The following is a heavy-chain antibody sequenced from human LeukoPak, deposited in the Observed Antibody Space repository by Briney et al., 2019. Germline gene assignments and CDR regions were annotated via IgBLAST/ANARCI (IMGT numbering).Heavy chain of an antibody. Sequence: SETLSLTCTVSGGSMNTYYWSWIRQPPGKGLEWIGYIYSSGSTTYNPSLKSRATISVDTPKKQFSLKLSSVTAADTAVYYCARRRGSDISRLYYYYMDVCGKGTTVTVSS. V-gene: IGHV4-59*08. CDR3: ARRRGSDISRLYYYYMDV. CDR1: GGSMNTYY. CDR2: IYSSGST. D-gene: IGHD3-9*01. J-gene: IGHJ6*03.